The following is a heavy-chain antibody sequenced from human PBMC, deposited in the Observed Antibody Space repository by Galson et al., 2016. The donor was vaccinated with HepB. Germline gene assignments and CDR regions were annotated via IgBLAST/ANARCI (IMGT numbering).Heavy chain of an antibody. Sequence: SVKVSCKASGYTFTTYYMHWVRQAPGQGLEWMGIINPSDNSTSYAQKFQGRVTMTRDTSTSTIYVELSSLRSEDTAVYYSARDRVQYRASSSDYWGQGTLVTVSS. D-gene: IGHD1-1*01. CDR1: GYTFTTYY. V-gene: IGHV1-46*01. CDR2: INPSDNST. J-gene: IGHJ4*02. CDR3: ARDRVQYRASSSDY.